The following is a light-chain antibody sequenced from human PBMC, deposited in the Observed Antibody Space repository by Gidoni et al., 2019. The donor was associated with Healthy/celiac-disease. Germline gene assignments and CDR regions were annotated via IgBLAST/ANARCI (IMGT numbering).Light chain of an antibody. CDR3: QQYDNLPIT. J-gene: IGKJ5*01. V-gene: IGKV1-33*01. Sequence: DIQMTQSPSSLSASVGDRVTITCQASQDISNYLNWYKQKPGKAPKLLIYDASNLETGVPSRFSGSGSGTDFTFNISSLQPEDIATYYCQQYDNLPITFGQGTRLEIK. CDR1: QDISNY. CDR2: DAS.